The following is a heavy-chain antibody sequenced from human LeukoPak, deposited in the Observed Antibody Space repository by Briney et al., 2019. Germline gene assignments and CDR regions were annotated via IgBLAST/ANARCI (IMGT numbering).Heavy chain of an antibody. J-gene: IGHJ4*02. CDR3: ARLGDYYDSSGYYYFDY. V-gene: IGHV4-38-2*01. Sequence: PSETLSLTCAVSGYSIISGYYWGWIRQPPGKGLEWIGSIYHSGSTYYNPSLKSRVTISVDTSKNQFSLKLSSVTAADTAVYYCARLGDYYDSSGYYYFDYRGQGTLVTVSS. CDR2: IYHSGST. CDR1: GYSIISGYY. D-gene: IGHD3-22*01.